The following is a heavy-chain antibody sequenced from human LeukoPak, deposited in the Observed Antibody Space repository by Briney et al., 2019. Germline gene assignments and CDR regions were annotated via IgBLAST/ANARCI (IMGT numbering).Heavy chain of an antibody. CDR2: IYPYNGDT. D-gene: IGHD6-19*01. J-gene: IGHJ4*02. CDR3: ARGSSSDWPLEY. CDR1: GYTFMNYA. V-gene: IGHV1-3*01. Sequence: ASVKVSCKASGYTFMNYAIHWVRQAPGQRLEWMGWIYPYNGDTEYSQKLQGRVTITKDTSASTAYMDLSTLRSEDTAVYYCARGSSSDWPLEYWGRGILVTVSS.